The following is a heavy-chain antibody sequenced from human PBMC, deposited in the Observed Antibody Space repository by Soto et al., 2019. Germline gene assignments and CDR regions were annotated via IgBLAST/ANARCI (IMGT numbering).Heavy chain of an antibody. D-gene: IGHD5-12*01. V-gene: IGHV1-69*12. CDR3: AGGRQPWLRRINIGYSG. J-gene: IGHJ4*02. CDR1: GGTFSTYA. CDR2: IIPMFGTA. Sequence: QVQLVQSGAEVKKPESSVKVSCKAPGGTFSTYAISWVRQAPGQGLEWTGGIIPMFGTANYAQRFQDRVTITAEESTNAVYMELISLRSEATAVYFCAGGRQPWLRRINIGYSGWGQGTLVTVSS.